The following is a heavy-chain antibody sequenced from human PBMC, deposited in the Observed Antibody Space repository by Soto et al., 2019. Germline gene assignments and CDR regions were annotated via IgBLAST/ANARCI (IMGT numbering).Heavy chain of an antibody. Sequence: GGSLRLSCAASGFTFSSYWMSWVRQAPGKGLEWVANIKQDGSEKYYVDSVKGRFTISRDNAKNSLYLQMNSLRAEDTAVYYCARPYCGGECSFDYWGQGALVTVSS. D-gene: IGHD2-21*01. CDR1: GFTFSSYW. J-gene: IGHJ4*02. CDR3: ARPYCGGECSFDY. CDR2: IKQDGSEK. V-gene: IGHV3-7*03.